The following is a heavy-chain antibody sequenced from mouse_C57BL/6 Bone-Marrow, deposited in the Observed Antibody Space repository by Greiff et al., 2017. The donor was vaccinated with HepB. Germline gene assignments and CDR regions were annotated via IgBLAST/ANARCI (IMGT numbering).Heavy chain of an antibody. CDR1: GYAFSSSW. J-gene: IGHJ1*03. V-gene: IGHV1-82*01. CDR2: IYPGDGDT. D-gene: IGHD1-1*01. CDR3: APYYYGSSHWYFDV. Sequence: QVQLKESGPELVKPGASVKISCKASGYAFSSSWMNWVKQRPGKGLEWIGRIYPGDGDTNYNGKFKGKATLTADKSSSTAYMQLSSLTSEDSAVYFCAPYYYGSSHWYFDVWGTGTTVTVSS.